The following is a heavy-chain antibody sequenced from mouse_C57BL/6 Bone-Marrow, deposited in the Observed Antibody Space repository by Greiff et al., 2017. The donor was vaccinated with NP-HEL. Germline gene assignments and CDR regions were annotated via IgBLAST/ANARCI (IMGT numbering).Heavy chain of an antibody. CDR2: IYPRSGNT. V-gene: IGHV1-81*01. Sequence: VQLQQSGAELARPGASVKLSCKASGYTFTSYGISWVKQRTGQGLEWIGEIYPRSGNTYYNEKLKGKATLTADKSSSTAYIELRSLTSVDSAVYFCARSWYYGSSYGNWYFDVWGTGTTVTVSS. D-gene: IGHD1-1*01. J-gene: IGHJ1*03. CDR1: GYTFTSYG. CDR3: ARSWYYGSSYGNWYFDV.